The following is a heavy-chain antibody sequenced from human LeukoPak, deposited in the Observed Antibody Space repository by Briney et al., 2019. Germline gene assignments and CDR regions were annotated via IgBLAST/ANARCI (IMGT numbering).Heavy chain of an antibody. Sequence: PSETLSLTCTVSGGSISSYYWSWIRQPPGKGLEWIGYIYYSGSTYYNPSLKSRVTISVDTSKNQFSLKLSSVTAADTAVYYCARGKAYRASLRRLASLFDYWGQGTLVTVSS. J-gene: IGHJ4*02. CDR2: IYYSGST. CDR1: GGSISSYY. D-gene: IGHD1-26*01. CDR3: ARGKAYRASLRRLASLFDY. V-gene: IGHV4-59*08.